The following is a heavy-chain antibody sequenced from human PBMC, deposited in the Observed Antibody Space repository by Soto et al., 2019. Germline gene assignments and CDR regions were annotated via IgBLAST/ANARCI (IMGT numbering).Heavy chain of an antibody. Sequence: QVQLVESGGGVVQPGRSLRLSCAASGFMFNAYGMHWVRQAPGKGLEWVAVISFDGSSQYYEESVKGRFTISRDNSQNTLYLQMHSLRAEDTAIYFCVKAGTTAGSGTTPRSSDVWGRGTMVSVSS. CDR3: VKAGTTAGSGTTPRSSDV. D-gene: IGHD1-1*01. J-gene: IGHJ3*01. V-gene: IGHV3-30*18. CDR1: GFMFNAYG. CDR2: ISFDGSSQ.